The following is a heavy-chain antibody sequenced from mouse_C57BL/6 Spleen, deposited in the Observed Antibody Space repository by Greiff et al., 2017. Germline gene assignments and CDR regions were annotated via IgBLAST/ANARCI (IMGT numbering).Heavy chain of an antibody. Sequence: VQLQQPGAELVMPGASVKLSCKASGYTFTSYWMHWVKQRPGQGLEWIGEIDPSDSYTNYNQKFKGKSTLTVDKSSSTAYMQLSSLTSEDSAVYYCARTPVVAYYYAMDYWGQGTSVTVSS. D-gene: IGHD1-1*01. CDR1: GYTFTSYW. J-gene: IGHJ4*01. CDR3: ARTPVVAYYYAMDY. CDR2: IDPSDSYT. V-gene: IGHV1-69*01.